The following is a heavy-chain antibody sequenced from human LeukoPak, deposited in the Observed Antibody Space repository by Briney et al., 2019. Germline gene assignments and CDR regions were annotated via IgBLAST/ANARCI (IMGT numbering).Heavy chain of an antibody. Sequence: SETLSLTCTVSGGSISSSSYYWGWIRQPPGKGLEWIGSIYYSGSTYYNPSLKSRVTISVDTSKNQFSLKLSSVTAADTAVYYCARVYGSGSYYNGYYYYYMDVWGKGTTVTVSS. CDR1: GGSISSSSYY. D-gene: IGHD3-10*01. V-gene: IGHV4-39*01. CDR2: IYYSGST. CDR3: ARVYGSGSYYNGYYYYYMDV. J-gene: IGHJ6*03.